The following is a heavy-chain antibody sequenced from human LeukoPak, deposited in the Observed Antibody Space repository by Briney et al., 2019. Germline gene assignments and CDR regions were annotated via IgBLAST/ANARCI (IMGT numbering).Heavy chain of an antibody. CDR1: GVPFIEYS. Sequence: GGSLRLSCTASGVPFIEYSMNWGREAPGKGLEWISYIGIDSGNTKYADSVRGRFTISADKAKNSLHLQMNSLRVEDTAVYYCARDPNYAFDNWGQGTLVSVAS. V-gene: IGHV3-48*01. CDR2: IGIDSGNT. J-gene: IGHJ4*02. CDR3: ARDPNYAFDN. D-gene: IGHD1-7*01.